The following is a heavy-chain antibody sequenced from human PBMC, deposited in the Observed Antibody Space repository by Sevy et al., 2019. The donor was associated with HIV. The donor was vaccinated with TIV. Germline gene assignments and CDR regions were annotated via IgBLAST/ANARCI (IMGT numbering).Heavy chain of an antibody. V-gene: IGHV3-7*01. CDR2: SNEDGSGK. CDR3: ARDVAAGDY. Sequence: GGSLRLSCVASGFTFTRYWMSWVRQAPGKGLEWVATSNEDGSGKYYVDSVKGRFTISRDNAKNSLSLQMNSLRAEDTALYYCARDVAAGDYWGQGTLVTVSS. D-gene: IGHD2-21*01. CDR1: GFTFTRYW. J-gene: IGHJ4*02.